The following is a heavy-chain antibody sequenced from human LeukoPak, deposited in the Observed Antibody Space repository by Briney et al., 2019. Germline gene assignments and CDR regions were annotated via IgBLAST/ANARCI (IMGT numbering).Heavy chain of an antibody. CDR2: IRYDGSNK. J-gene: IGHJ6*03. V-gene: IGHV3-30*02. D-gene: IGHD2-2*01. CDR3: AKDVSSSGSTSFSSYYYYYYMDV. Sequence: GGSLRLSCAASGFTFSSYGMHWVRQAPGKGLEWVAFIRYDGSNKYYADSVKGRFTISRDNSKNTLYLQMNSLRAEDTAVYYCAKDVSSSGSTSFSSYYYYYYMDVWGKGTTVTVSS. CDR1: GFTFSSYG.